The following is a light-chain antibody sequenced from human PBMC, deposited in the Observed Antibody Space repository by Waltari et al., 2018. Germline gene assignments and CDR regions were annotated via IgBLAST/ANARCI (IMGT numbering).Light chain of an antibody. J-gene: IGKJ2*01. CDR2: DAA. CDR3: QQRSNWHT. Sequence: NVLTQSPATLSLSPGEAATPSCRASQNVGNSLAWYQHKPGQAPRLLIYDAANRASGIPARFSGSGSGTDFTLTISSLEPDDFAVYYCQQRSNWHTFGQGTRLEIK. V-gene: IGKV3-11*01. CDR1: QNVGNS.